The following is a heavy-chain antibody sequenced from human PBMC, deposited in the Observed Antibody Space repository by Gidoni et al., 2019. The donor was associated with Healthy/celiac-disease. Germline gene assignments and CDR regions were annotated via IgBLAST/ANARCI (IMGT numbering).Heavy chain of an antibody. J-gene: IGHJ3*02. D-gene: IGHD2-2*01. Sequence: QVQLVQSGAEVKKPGASVKVSCTASGYTFTSYGIIWVRQAHGQGLEWMGWISAYNGNTNYAQKRQGRVTMTTDTSTSTAYMELRSLRSDDTAVYYCARVWWSGVVVPAAIFPGTGLDEAFDIWGQGTMVTVSS. CDR3: ARVWWSGVVVPAAIFPGTGLDEAFDI. CDR1: GYTFTSYG. V-gene: IGHV1-18*01. CDR2: ISAYNGNT.